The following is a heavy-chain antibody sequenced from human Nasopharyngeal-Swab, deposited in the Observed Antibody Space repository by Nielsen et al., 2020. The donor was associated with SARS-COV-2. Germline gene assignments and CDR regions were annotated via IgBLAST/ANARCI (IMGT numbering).Heavy chain of an antibody. D-gene: IGHD3-10*01. Sequence: GESLKISCAASGFTVSSNYMSWVRQAPGKGLEWVSVIYSGGSTYYADSVKGRFTISRDNSKNTLYLQMNSLRAEDTAVYYCARERGSGSYSYFDYWGQGTLVTVSS. J-gene: IGHJ4*02. V-gene: IGHV3-53*01. CDR1: GFTVSSNY. CDR2: IYSGGST. CDR3: ARERGSGSYSYFDY.